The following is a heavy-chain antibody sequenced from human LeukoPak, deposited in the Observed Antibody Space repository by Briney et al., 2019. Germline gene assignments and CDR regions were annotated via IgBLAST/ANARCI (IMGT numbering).Heavy chain of an antibody. Sequence: PSETLSLTCTVSGGSISSGGYYWSWIRQHPGKGLEWIGYIYYSGSTYYNPSLKSRVTISVDTSKNQFSLKLSSVTAADTAVYYCARGGAYSYGYSWFDPWGQGTLVSVSS. CDR2: IYYSGST. D-gene: IGHD5-18*01. CDR3: ARGGAYSYGYSWFDP. CDR1: GGSISSGGYY. V-gene: IGHV4-31*03. J-gene: IGHJ5*02.